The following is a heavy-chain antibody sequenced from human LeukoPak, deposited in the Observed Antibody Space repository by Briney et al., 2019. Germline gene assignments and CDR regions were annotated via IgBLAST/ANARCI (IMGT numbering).Heavy chain of an antibody. V-gene: IGHV4-59*01. J-gene: IGHJ4*02. D-gene: IGHD1-26*01. Sequence: SETLSLTCTVSGGSIGSYYWSWIRQPPGKGLEWIGYIYYSGSTNYNPSLKSRVTISVDTSKNQFSLKLSSVTAADTAVYYCAGGPPLYSGSYYLLDYWGQGTLVTVSS. CDR1: GGSIGSYY. CDR2: IYYSGST. CDR3: AGGPPLYSGSYYLLDY.